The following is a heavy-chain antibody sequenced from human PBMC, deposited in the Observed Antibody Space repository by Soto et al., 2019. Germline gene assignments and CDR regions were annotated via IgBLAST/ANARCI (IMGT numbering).Heavy chain of an antibody. CDR2: ISWDGGST. CDR1: GFTFDDYT. Sequence: SLRLSCAASGFTFDDYTMHWVRQAPGKGLEWVSLISWDGGSTYYADSVKGRFTISRDNSKNSLYLQMNSLRTEDTALYYCAKGTGGSPLWYYGMDVWGQGTTVTVSS. D-gene: IGHD3-16*01. V-gene: IGHV3-43*01. J-gene: IGHJ6*02. CDR3: AKGTGGSPLWYYGMDV.